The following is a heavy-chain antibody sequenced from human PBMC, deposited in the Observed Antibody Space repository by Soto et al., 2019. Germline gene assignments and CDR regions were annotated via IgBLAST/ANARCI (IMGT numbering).Heavy chain of an antibody. V-gene: IGHV3-9*01. CDR2: ISWNSGSI. D-gene: IGHD3-10*01. Sequence: GGSLRLSCAASGFTFDDYAMHWVRQAPGKGLEWVSGISWNSGSIGYADSVKGRFSISRDNAKKTLYLQMNSLRAEDTALYYCAKDLTPGDDAFDIWGQGTMVTVSS. CDR1: GFTFDDYA. CDR3: AKDLTPGDDAFDI. J-gene: IGHJ3*02.